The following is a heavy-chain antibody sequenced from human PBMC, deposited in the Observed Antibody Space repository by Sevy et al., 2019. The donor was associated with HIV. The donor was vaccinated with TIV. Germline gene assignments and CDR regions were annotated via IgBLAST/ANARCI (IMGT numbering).Heavy chain of an antibody. V-gene: IGHV4-61*02. Sequence: SETLSLTCTVSGGSISSGSYYWSWIRQPAGKGLEWIGRIYTSGTTNYNPSLKSRATMSVDTSKNQFSLKLSSVTAADTAVYYCARAPYSFYYYYGMDVWGQGTTVTVSS. CDR1: GGSISSGSYY. CDR3: ARAPYSFYYYYGMDV. J-gene: IGHJ6*02. CDR2: IYTSGTT. D-gene: IGHD2-15*01.